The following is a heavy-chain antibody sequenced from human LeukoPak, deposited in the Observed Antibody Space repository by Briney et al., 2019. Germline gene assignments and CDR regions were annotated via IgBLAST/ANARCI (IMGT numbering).Heavy chain of an antibody. CDR2: IYYSGST. V-gene: IGHV4-39*01. Sequence: SETLSLTCTVSGGSISSSSYYWGWIRQPPGKGLEWIGSIYYSGSTYYNPSLKSRVTTSVDTSKNQFSLKLSSVTAADTAVYYCARQPRVDFWSGYSDYWGQGTLVTVSS. CDR3: ARQPRVDFWSGYSDY. CDR1: GGSISSSSYY. D-gene: IGHD3-3*01. J-gene: IGHJ4*02.